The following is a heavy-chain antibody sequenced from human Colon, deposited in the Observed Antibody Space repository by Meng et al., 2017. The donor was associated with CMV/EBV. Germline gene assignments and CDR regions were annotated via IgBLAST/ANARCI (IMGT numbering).Heavy chain of an antibody. V-gene: IGHV3-21*06. CDR3: AKDRMIVDPQGFDY. J-gene: IGHJ4*02. CDR1: GFNINSYT. D-gene: IGHD3-22*01. CDR2: ISSSGSNI. Sequence: GESLKISCEASGFNINSYTMNWVRQAPGKGLEWVSSISSSGSNIFYADSVRGRFTISRDNAKNSLYLQMSDLRAEDTAVYYCAKDRMIVDPQGFDYWGQGTLVTVSS.